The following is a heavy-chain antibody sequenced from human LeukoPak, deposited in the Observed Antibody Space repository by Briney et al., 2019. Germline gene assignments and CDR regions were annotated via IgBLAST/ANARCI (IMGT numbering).Heavy chain of an antibody. CDR1: GGSISSGDYY. Sequence: SETLSLTCTVSGGSISSGDYYWSWIRQPPGKGLEWIGYIYYSGSTYYNPSLESRVTISVDTSKNQFSLKLSPVTAADTAVYYCARDRIVGATLDAFDIWGQGTMVTVSS. CDR2: IYYSGST. J-gene: IGHJ3*02. D-gene: IGHD1-26*01. CDR3: ARDRIVGATLDAFDI. V-gene: IGHV4-30-4*08.